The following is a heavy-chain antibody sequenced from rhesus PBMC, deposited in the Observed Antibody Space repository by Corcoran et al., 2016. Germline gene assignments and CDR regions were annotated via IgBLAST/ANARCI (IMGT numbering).Heavy chain of an antibody. Sequence: QVTLKESGPALVKPTQTLTLTCTFSGFSLSTSGLGVGWIRQPPGKHREWLASIYWDEDTYYRTAQKMRLTNTQDTSKNQGGLTMTNMDPGEPATSYGGKENRGSYDLSCECGGPGALVTVSS. CDR1: GFSLSTSGLG. D-gene: IGHD3-16*01. J-gene: IGHJ1*01. CDR3: GKENRGSYDLSCEC. CDR2: IYWDEDT. V-gene: IGHV2S1*01.